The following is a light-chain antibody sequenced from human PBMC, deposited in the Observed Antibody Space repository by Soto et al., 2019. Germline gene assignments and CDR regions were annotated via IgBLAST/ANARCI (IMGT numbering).Light chain of an antibody. V-gene: IGKV3-20*01. J-gene: IGKJ1*01. CDR3: QQYDFSLRT. CDR1: QSVSNNY. CDR2: GAS. Sequence: EIVLTQSPGSLSLSPGERATLSCRASQSVSNNYLAWYQQKPGQAPRLLIYGASSRATGIPERFSGSGTGTDFTLTISRLEPEDFAVYYCQQYDFSLRTFGQGSKVEI.